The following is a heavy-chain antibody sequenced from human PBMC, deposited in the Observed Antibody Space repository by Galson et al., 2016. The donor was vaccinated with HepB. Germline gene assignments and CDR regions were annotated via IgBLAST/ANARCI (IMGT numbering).Heavy chain of an antibody. CDR1: GFTVSTNY. Sequence: SLRLSCAASGFTVSTNYMSWVRQAPGKGLEWVSSIYSGGSTYYADPVKGRFSISRDNSKNTVYLQMNSLRAEDTAVYYCARDGGYQSAPSPYGMDVWGQGTTVTVSS. CDR2: IYSGGST. V-gene: IGHV3-53*01. CDR3: ARDGGYQSAPSPYGMDV. J-gene: IGHJ6*02. D-gene: IGHD3-16*01.